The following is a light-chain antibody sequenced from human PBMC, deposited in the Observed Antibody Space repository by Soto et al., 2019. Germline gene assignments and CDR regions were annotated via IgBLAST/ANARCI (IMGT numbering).Light chain of an antibody. V-gene: IGKV4-1*01. J-gene: IGKJ2*01. CDR3: QQYSSTPLYT. Sequence: DIVMTQSPDSLAVSLGERATINCKSSQSVLYSSNNKNYLAWYQQKPGQPPKLLIYWASTRESGVPARFSGSGYGTDFTLTNSSLQDEDVAVYYCQQYSSTPLYTFGQGTQLEIK. CDR1: QSVLYSSNNKNY. CDR2: WAS.